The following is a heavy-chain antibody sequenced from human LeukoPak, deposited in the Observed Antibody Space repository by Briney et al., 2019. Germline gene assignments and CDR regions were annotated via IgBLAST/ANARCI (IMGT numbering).Heavy chain of an antibody. CDR3: ARFTPEHSS. V-gene: IGHV3-33*01. CDR1: GFTFSSYG. Sequence: GGTLRLSCAASGFTFSSYGMHWVRPAPGKGLEWVAVIWYDGSNKYYADSVKGRFTISRDNSKNTLYLQMNSLRAEDTAVYYCARFTPEHSSWGQGTLVTVSS. J-gene: IGHJ4*02. D-gene: IGHD3-22*01. CDR2: IWYDGSNK.